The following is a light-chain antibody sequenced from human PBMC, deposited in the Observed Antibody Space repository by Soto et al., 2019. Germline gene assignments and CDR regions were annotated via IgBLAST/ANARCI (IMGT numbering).Light chain of an antibody. CDR3: QQYNSYSYT. J-gene: IGKJ2*01. V-gene: IGKV1-5*03. CDR1: QSISNW. CDR2: KAS. Sequence: IPMTQSPSTLSASVGDRVTITCRASQSISNWLAWYQQKPGKAPKLLIYKASSLESGVPSRFSGSGSGTEFTLTISSLQPDDFATYYCQQYNSYSYTFGQGTKLEIK.